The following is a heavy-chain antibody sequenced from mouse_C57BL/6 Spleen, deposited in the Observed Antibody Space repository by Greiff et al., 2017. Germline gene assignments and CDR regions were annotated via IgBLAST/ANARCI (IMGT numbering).Heavy chain of an antibody. V-gene: IGHV5-6*01. Sequence: EVMLVESGGDLVKPGGSLKLSCAASGFTFSSYGMSWVRQTPDKRLEWVATISSGGSYPYYPDSVKGRFTISRDNAKNTLYLQMSSLKSADTAMYYCARQDGSSYLYFDVWGTGTTGTVSS. CDR1: GFTFSSYG. J-gene: IGHJ1*03. CDR3: ARQDGSSYLYFDV. D-gene: IGHD1-1*01. CDR2: ISSGGSYP.